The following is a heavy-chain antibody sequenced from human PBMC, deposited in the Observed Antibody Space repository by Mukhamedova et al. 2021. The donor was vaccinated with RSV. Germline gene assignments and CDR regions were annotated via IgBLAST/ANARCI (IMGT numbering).Heavy chain of an antibody. D-gene: IGHD1-26*01. CDR3: ARDSGSYAPYSIFDY. J-gene: IGHJ4*02. Sequence: EWVAVIWYDGSNKYYADSVKGRFTISRDNSKNTLYLQMNSLRAEDTAVYYCARDSGSYAPYSIFDYWGQGTLVTVSS. CDR2: IWYDGSNK. V-gene: IGHV3-33*01.